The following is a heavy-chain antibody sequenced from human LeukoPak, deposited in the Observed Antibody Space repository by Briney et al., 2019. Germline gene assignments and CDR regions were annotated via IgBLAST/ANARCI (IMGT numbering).Heavy chain of an antibody. J-gene: IGHJ5*02. CDR3: ARTTNGT. CDR2: ISSNGGST. D-gene: IGHD2-8*01. Sequence: GGSLRLSCAASGFTFSSYAMHWVRQAPRKGLEYVSAISSNGGSTYYANSVKGRFTISRDNSKNTLYLQMGSLRAEDMAVYYCARTTNGTWGQGTLVTVSS. CDR1: GFTFSSYA. V-gene: IGHV3-64*01.